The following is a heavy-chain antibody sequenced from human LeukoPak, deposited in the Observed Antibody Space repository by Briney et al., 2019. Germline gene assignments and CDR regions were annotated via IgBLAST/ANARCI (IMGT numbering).Heavy chain of an antibody. D-gene: IGHD2-2*01. V-gene: IGHV3-30-3*01. Sequence: PGGSLRLSCAASGFTFSSYAMHWVRQAPGKGLEWVAVMSSDGSNKYYADSVKGRFTVSRDNSRNTLFLQMNSLREEDTAVYYCGRPIYCSAASCSYGLGYWGQGTLVTVSS. J-gene: IGHJ4*02. CDR1: GFTFSSYA. CDR3: GRPIYCSAASCSYGLGY. CDR2: MSSDGSNK.